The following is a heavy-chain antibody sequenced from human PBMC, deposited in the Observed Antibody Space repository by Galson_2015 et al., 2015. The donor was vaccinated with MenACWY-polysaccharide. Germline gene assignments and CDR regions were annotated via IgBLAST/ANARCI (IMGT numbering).Heavy chain of an antibody. CDR2: IDWDNDK. J-gene: IGHJ4*02. V-gene: IGHV2-70*11. CDR3: ARPQCGTGKFYFDN. CDR1: GFSLTTSGLC. D-gene: IGHD1-1*01. Sequence: PALVKPTQTLTLTCTFSGFSLTTSGLCVSWIRQPPGKALEWLARIDWDNDKYYNTSLKTRLTISKDTSTNQVVLIMTNMDPVDTATYYCARPQCGTGKFYFDNWGQGTLVTVSS.